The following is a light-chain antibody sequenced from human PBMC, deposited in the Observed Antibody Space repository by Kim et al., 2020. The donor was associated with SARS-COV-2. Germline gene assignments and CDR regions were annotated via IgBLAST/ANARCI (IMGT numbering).Light chain of an antibody. V-gene: IGKV3-20*01. CDR1: QSVSSTY. J-gene: IGKJ1*01. CDR3: QQYDRSWT. Sequence: EIVLTQSPGTLSLFPGERATLSCRASQSVSSTYLAWYQQKPGQAPRLLIYGASSRATGIPDRFSGSGSGTDFTLTISRLEPEDFAVYYCQQYDRSWTFGQGTKVDIK. CDR2: GAS.